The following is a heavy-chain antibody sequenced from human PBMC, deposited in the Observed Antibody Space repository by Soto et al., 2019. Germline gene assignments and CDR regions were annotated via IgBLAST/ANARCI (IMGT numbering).Heavy chain of an antibody. V-gene: IGHV3-66*01. J-gene: IGHJ4*02. Sequence: EVLLVESGGGLVQPGGSLRLSCAASGLTVSNNYITWVRQAPGKGLEWVSLIYSGGNTYYADSVKGRFTISRDSSRNTVYLQMHSLRPEDTAVYYCTPGREQNFQWGQETLVTVSS. CDR3: TPGREQNFQ. CDR1: GLTVSNNY. D-gene: IGHD1-26*01. CDR2: IYSGGNT.